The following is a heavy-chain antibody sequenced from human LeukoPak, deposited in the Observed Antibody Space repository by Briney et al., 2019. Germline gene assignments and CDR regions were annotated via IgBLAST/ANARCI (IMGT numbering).Heavy chain of an antibody. CDR1: GVSVSSYH. CDR2: MFYSGSA. CDR3: ARAGGYNYHFEN. J-gene: IGHJ4*02. D-gene: IGHD5-12*01. Sequence: SETLSLTCTVSGVSVSSYHWNWIRQSPGKRLEWIGYMFYSGSAKYNPSLKSRVTISVDSSKNHFSLKLRSVTAADTAVYYCARAGGYNYHFENWGQGIPVAVSS. V-gene: IGHV4-59*02.